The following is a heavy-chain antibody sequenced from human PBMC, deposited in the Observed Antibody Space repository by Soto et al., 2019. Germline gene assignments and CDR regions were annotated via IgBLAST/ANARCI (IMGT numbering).Heavy chain of an antibody. CDR2: ISYDGSNK. Sequence: GGSLRLSCAASGFTFSSYGMHWVRQAPGKGLEWVAVISYDGSNKYYADSVKGRFTISRDNSKTTLYLQMNSLRAEDTAVYYCANDCLAARPSQGGFDYYYYGMDVWGQGTTVTVSS. D-gene: IGHD6-6*01. J-gene: IGHJ6*02. V-gene: IGHV3-30*18. CDR3: ANDCLAARPSQGGFDYYYYGMDV. CDR1: GFTFSSYG.